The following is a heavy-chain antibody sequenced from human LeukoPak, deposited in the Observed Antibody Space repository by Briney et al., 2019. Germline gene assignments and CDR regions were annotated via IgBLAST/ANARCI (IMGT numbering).Heavy chain of an antibody. D-gene: IGHD3-22*01. V-gene: IGHV1-46*01. Sequence: GASVTLSCKTSGYTFTTYYIHWVRQAPGQGLEWLGIINPSGGTTTYAQKFQGRVTMTRDTSTSTVYMELNTLRSEDTAVYYCARGSNYYYDVTADYPRYWGQGTPVTLYS. CDR2: INPSGGTT. CDR3: ARGSNYYYDVTADYPRY. J-gene: IGHJ4*02. CDR1: GYTFTTYY.